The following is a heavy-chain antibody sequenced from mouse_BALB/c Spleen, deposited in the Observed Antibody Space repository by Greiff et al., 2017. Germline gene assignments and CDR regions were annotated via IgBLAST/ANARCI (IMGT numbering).Heavy chain of an antibody. D-gene: IGHD4-1*01. CDR1: GFAFSSYD. CDR2: ISSGGGST. Sequence: DVMLVESGGGLVKPGGYLKLSCAASGFAFSSYDMSWVRQTPEKRLEWVAYISSGGGSTYYPDTVKGRFTISRDNAKNTLYLQMSSLKSEDTAMYYCARQGLGRAYWGQGTLVTVSA. CDR3: ARQGLGRAY. V-gene: IGHV5-12-1*01. J-gene: IGHJ3*01.